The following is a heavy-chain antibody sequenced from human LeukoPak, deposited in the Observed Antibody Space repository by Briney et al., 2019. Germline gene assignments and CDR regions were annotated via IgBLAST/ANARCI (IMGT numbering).Heavy chain of an antibody. CDR1: GGSINSYY. CDR2: IYSSGST. D-gene: IGHD4-23*01. J-gene: IGHJ4*02. CDR3: ARGGKATVVTM. V-gene: IGHV4-4*07. Sequence: SETLSLTCTVSGGSINSYYWSWIRQPAGKGLEWIGRIYSSGSTNYNPSLKSRVSMSVDTSKNQFPLKLTSVTAADTAVYYCARGGKATVVTMWGQGILVTVSS.